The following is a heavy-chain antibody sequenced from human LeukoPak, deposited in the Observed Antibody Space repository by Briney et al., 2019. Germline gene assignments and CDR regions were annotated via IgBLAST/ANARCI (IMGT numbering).Heavy chain of an antibody. CDR3: ARGCSSTSCYVAFDI. J-gene: IGHJ3*02. D-gene: IGHD2-2*01. V-gene: IGHV4-59*01. CDR2: IYYSGST. CDR1: GFTFSSYA. Sequence: GSLRLSCAASGFTFSSYAMHWIRQPPGKGLEWIGYIYYSGSTNYNPSLKSRVTISVDTSKNQFSLKLSPVTAADTAVYYCARGCSSTSCYVAFDIWGQGTMVTVSS.